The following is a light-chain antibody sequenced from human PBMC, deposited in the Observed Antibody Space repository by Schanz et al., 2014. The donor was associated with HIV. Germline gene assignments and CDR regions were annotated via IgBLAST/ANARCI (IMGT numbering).Light chain of an antibody. V-gene: IGLV1-51*01. CDR2: DNH. CDR1: AFNIGHNF. CDR3: ETWDDGRKAVV. J-gene: IGLJ2*01. Sequence: QSVLTQPPSVSAAPGQRVTISCSGSAFNIGHNFVSWYQQFPGTAPKLLIYDNHMRPSGIPDRFSGSKSGTSAALDITELQTGDEADYYCETWDDGRKAVVFGGGTKLTVL.